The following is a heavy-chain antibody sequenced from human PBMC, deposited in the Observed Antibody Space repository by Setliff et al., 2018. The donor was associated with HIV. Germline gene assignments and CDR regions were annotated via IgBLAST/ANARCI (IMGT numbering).Heavy chain of an antibody. J-gene: IGHJ6*02. D-gene: IGHD3-3*01. Sequence: ASVKVSCKASGYTFTSYDINWVRQATGQGLEWMGWMNPNSGNTGYAQKFQGRVTMTRNTSISTAYMELSSLRSKDTAVYYCARVPGITIFGVVSPGSYYYYGMDVWGQGTTVTVSS. CDR3: ARVPGITIFGVVSPGSYYYYGMDV. CDR2: MNPNSGNT. CDR1: GYTFTSYD. V-gene: IGHV1-8*02.